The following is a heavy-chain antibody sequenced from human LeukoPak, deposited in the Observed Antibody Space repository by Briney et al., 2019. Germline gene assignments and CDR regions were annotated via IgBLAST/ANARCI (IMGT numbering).Heavy chain of an antibody. CDR1: GFTFSSSG. CDR3: AKETRGSYSDY. D-gene: IGHD1-26*01. Sequence: GGSLGPSCAASGFTFSSSGMHWVRQAPGKGLEWVAFIRYDGTSKYYADSVKGRFTISRDNSKNTVYLQMNSLRAEDTAVYYCAKETRGSYSDYWGQGTLVTVSS. V-gene: IGHV3-30*02. CDR2: IRYDGTSK. J-gene: IGHJ4*02.